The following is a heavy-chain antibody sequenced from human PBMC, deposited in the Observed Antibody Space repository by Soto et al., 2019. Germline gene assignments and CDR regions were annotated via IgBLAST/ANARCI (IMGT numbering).Heavy chain of an antibody. Sequence: QITLKESGPTLVKPTQTLTLTCTFSGFSLSSTRMAVGWIRQPPGKALEWLALIYWDDDKRYSPFLKSRPPIXXXTXXNQVVLTMSNMDPVDTARYYCAHIVVAGLGYYFDYWGQGTLVTVSS. CDR1: GFSLSSTRMA. V-gene: IGHV2-5*02. J-gene: IGHJ4*02. CDR3: AHIVVAGLGYYFDY. D-gene: IGHD6-19*01. CDR2: IYWDDDK.